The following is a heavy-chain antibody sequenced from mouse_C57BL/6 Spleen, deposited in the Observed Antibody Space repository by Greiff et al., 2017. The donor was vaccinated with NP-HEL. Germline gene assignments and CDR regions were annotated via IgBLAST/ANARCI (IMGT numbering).Heavy chain of an antibody. J-gene: IGHJ4*01. CDR1: GFTFSSYG. CDR2: ISSGGSYT. V-gene: IGHV5-6*01. D-gene: IGHD1-1*01. CDR3: ARHPVVANYYAMDY. Sequence: EVMLVESGGDLVKPGGSLKLSCAASGFTFSSYGMSWVRQTPDKRLEWVATISSGGSYTYYPDSVKGRFTISRDNAKNTLYLQMSSLKSEDTAMYYCARHPVVANYYAMDYWGQGTSVTVSS.